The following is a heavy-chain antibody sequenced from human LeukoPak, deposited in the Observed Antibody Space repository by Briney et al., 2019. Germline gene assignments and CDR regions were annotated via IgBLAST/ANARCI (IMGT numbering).Heavy chain of an antibody. J-gene: IGHJ3*02. V-gene: IGHV4-4*07. D-gene: IGHD3-3*01. CDR3: ARDDFWSGYRAFDI. CDR2: IYTSGST. Sequence: PSETLSLTCTVSGGSISSYYWSWIRQPTGKGLEWIGRIYTSGSTNYSPSLKSRVTMSVDTSKNQFSLKLSSVTAADTAVYYCARDDFWSGYRAFDIWGQGTMVTVSS. CDR1: GGSISSYY.